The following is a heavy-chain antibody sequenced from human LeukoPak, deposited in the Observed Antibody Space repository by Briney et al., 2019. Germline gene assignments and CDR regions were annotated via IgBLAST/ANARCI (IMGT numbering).Heavy chain of an antibody. CDR3: ARRLLDYYDSSGYTLIDY. CDR2: IYYSGST. V-gene: IGHV4-39*01. D-gene: IGHD3-22*01. CDR1: GGSISSSSYY. Sequence: SETLSLICTVSGGSISSSSYYWGWIRQPPGKGLEWIGGIYYSGSTYYNPSLKSRVTISVDTSKNQSSLKLSSVTAADTAVYYCARRLLDYYDSSGYTLIDYWGQGTLVTVSS. J-gene: IGHJ4*02.